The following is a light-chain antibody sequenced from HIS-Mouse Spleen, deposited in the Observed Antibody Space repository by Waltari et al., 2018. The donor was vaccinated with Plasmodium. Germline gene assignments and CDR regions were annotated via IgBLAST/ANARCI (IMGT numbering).Light chain of an antibody. Sequence: SYELTQPLSVSVALGQTARITCGGNNIGSKNVHWYQQKPGQAPGLVIYRDSNRPSGIPGRVSGSNSGNTATLTISRAQAGDEADYYCQVWDSSTVFGGGTKLTVL. J-gene: IGLJ3*02. CDR3: QVWDSSTV. CDR2: RDS. CDR1: NIGSKN. V-gene: IGLV3-9*01.